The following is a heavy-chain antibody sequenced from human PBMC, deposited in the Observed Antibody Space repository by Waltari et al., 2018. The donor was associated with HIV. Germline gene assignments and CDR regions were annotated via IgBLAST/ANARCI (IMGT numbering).Heavy chain of an antibody. Sequence: EVQLVESGGGLVQPGGSLRLSCEATGSNLSSDWMTWVRQAPGKGLEWVANIKEDGSEKWYVDSVKGRFNISRDNAKTSVYLQMNSLRAEDTAVYYCARSRSDAFDIWGQGTMVTVSS. CDR3: ARSRSDAFDI. CDR1: GSNLSSDW. CDR2: IKEDGSEK. J-gene: IGHJ3*02. V-gene: IGHV3-7*01.